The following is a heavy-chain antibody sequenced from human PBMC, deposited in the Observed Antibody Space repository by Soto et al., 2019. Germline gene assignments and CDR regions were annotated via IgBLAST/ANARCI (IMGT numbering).Heavy chain of an antibody. CDR1: SVSNAW. D-gene: IGHD3-22*01. CDR3: TTDLPYYYDSSGFDY. V-gene: IGHV3-15*07. J-gene: IGHJ4*02. Sequence: SVSNAWMNWVRQAPGKGLEWVGRIKSKTDGGTTDYAASVKGRFTISRDDSKNTLYLQMNSLKTEDTAVYYCTTDLPYYYDSSGFDYWGQGTLVTVSS. CDR2: IKSKTDGGTT.